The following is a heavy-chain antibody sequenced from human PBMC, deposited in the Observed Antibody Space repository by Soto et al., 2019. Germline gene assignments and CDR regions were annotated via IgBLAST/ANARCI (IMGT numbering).Heavy chain of an antibody. Sequence: PGWSLRLSCAASGFTFINYSLHWVRHAPCKGLEWVAGISYDGTKKYYADSVKGQFTISRDSSKNTLYMQMNTLRPEDTAVYYCAREGPMDIWSGLGLDSWGQGNLVTVSS. CDR2: ISYDGTKK. D-gene: IGHD3-3*01. CDR3: AREGPMDIWSGLGLDS. V-gene: IGHV3-30-3*01. J-gene: IGHJ4*02. CDR1: GFTFINYS.